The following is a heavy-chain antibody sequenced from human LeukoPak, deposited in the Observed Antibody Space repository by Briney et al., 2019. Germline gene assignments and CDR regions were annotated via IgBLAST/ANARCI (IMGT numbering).Heavy chain of an antibody. Sequence: SETLSLTCAVYGGSFSGYYWSWLRQPPGKGLEWIGEINHSGSTNYNPSLKSRVTISVDTSKNQFSLKLSSVTAADTAVYYCARGGRIAAAGTGYFDYWGQGTLVTVSS. CDR1: GGSFSGYY. CDR3: ARGGRIAAAGTGYFDY. CDR2: INHSGST. V-gene: IGHV4-34*01. D-gene: IGHD6-13*01. J-gene: IGHJ4*02.